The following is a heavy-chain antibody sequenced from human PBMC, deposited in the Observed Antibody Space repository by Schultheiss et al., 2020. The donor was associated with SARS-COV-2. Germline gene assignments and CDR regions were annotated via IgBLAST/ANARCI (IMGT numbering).Heavy chain of an antibody. Sequence: SETLSLTCAVYGGSFSGYYWSWIRQPPGKGLEWIGEINHSGSTNYNPSLKSRITISLDTSNNHFSLKLSSVTAADTAVYYCARAISGSFDYFDYWGQGTLVTVSS. CDR2: INHSGST. CDR1: GGSFSGYY. V-gene: IGHV4-34*01. D-gene: IGHD1-26*01. CDR3: ARAISGSFDYFDY. J-gene: IGHJ4*02.